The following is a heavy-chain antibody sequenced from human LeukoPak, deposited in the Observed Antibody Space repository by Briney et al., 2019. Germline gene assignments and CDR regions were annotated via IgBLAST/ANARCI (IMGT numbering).Heavy chain of an antibody. CDR3: AREGDGYN. CDR1: GYSISSGYY. V-gene: IGHV4-38-2*02. CDR2: IYHSGST. Sequence: PSETLSLTCTVSGYSISSGYYWGWIRQPPGKGLEWIGSIYHSGSTYYNPSLKSRVTISVDTSKNQFSLKLSSVTAADTAVYYYAREGDGYNWGQGTLVTVSS. J-gene: IGHJ4*02. D-gene: IGHD5-24*01.